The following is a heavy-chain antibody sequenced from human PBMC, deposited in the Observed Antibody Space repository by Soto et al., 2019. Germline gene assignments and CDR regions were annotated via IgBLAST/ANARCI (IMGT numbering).Heavy chain of an antibody. CDR1: GFTFSSYG. D-gene: IGHD3-22*01. V-gene: IGHV3-33*01. J-gene: IGHJ4*02. CDR3: ARDDSSGSVFDY. Sequence: QVQLVESGGGVVQPGRSLRLSCAASGFTFSSYGMHWVRQAPGKGLEWVAVIWYDGSNKYYADSVKGRFTISRDNSKNTLYLQMNSLRAEDTAVYYCARDDSSGSVFDYWGQGTLVTVSS. CDR2: IWYDGSNK.